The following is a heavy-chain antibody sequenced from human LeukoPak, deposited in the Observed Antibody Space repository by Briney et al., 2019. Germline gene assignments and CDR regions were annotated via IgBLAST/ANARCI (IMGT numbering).Heavy chain of an antibody. D-gene: IGHD2-2*01. CDR2: IYTSGST. V-gene: IGHV4-61*02. Sequence: SQTLSLTCTVSGGSISSGSYYWSWIRQPAGKGLEWIGRIYTSGSTNYNPPLKSRVTISVDTSKNQFSLKLSSVTAADTAEYYCARIGHCSSTSCSMDVWGKGTTVTISS. CDR1: GGSISSGSYY. CDR3: ARIGHCSSTSCSMDV. J-gene: IGHJ6*03.